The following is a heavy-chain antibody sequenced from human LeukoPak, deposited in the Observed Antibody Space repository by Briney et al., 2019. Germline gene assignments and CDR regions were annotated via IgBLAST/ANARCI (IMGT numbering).Heavy chain of an antibody. CDR2: IYYSGST. V-gene: IGHV4-59*01. CDR1: GGSISSYY. CDR3: ARTYLTGEFDY. Sequence: SETLSLTCTVSGGSISSYYWSWIRQPPGKGLEWIGYIYYSGSTNYNPSLKSRVTISVDTSKNQFSLKPSSVTAADTAVYYCARTYLTGEFDYWGQGTLVTVSS. J-gene: IGHJ4*02. D-gene: IGHD7-27*01.